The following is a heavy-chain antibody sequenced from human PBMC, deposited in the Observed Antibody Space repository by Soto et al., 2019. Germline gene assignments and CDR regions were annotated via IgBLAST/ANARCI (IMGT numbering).Heavy chain of an antibody. J-gene: IGHJ6*02. V-gene: IGHV3-21*01. D-gene: IGHD3-10*01. CDR1: GLPFSSYS. Sequence: GGSLRLSCASSGLPFSSYSMNWVRQAPGKGLEWVSSISSSSSYIYYADSVKGRFTISRDNAKNSLYLQMNSLRAEDTAVYYCAQHAEHRGYYYYGMDVWGQGTTVTVSS. CDR3: AQHAEHRGYYYYGMDV. CDR2: ISSSSSYI.